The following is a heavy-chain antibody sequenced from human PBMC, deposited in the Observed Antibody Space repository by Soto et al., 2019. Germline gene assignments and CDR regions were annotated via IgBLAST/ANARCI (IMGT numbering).Heavy chain of an antibody. J-gene: IGHJ6*03. Sequence: HGESLKISCEGSGYSFISHWIGWVRQMPGKGLEWMGIIYPGDSDTRYNPSFQGQVTISADKSISTAYLQWSSLKASDTAMYYCARHNGYNWNPDYYYFYYMDVWGKGTTVTVSS. D-gene: IGHD1-20*01. CDR1: GYSFISHW. V-gene: IGHV5-51*01. CDR3: ARHNGYNWNPDYYYFYYMDV. CDR2: IYPGDSDT.